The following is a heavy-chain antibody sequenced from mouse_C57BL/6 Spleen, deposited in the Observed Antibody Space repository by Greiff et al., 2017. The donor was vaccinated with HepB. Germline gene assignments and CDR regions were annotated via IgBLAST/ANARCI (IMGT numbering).Heavy chain of an antibody. CDR2: INPNNGGT. CDR1: GYTFTDYY. V-gene: IGHV1-26*01. CDR3: ARRLRYYGRDAMDY. D-gene: IGHD1-1*01. Sequence: VQLQQSGPELVKPGASVKISCKASGYTFTDYYMNWVKQSHGKSLEWIGDINPNNGGTSYNQKFKGKATLTVDKSSSTAYMELRSLTSEDSAVYYCARRLRYYGRDAMDYWGQGTSVTVSS. J-gene: IGHJ4*01.